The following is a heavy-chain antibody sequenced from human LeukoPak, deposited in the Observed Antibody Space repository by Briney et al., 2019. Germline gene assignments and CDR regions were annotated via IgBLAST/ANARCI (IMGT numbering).Heavy chain of an antibody. Sequence: SETLSLTCAVYGGSFSGYYWSWIRQPPGKGLEWIGEINNSGSTNYNPSLKSRVTISVDTSKNQFSLKLSSVTAADTAVYYCARAIKRAFDIWGQGTMVTASS. CDR1: GGSFSGYY. V-gene: IGHV4-34*01. CDR2: INNSGST. J-gene: IGHJ3*02. CDR3: ARAIKRAFDI.